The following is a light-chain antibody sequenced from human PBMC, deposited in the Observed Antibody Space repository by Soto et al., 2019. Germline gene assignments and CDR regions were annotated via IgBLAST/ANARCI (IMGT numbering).Light chain of an antibody. CDR2: DAS. CDR1: QSVSIK. J-gene: IGKJ5*01. Sequence: EIVMTQSPATLSVSPGERATLSCRASQSVSIKLAWYQQKPGQAPRLLIYDASNRATGIPARFSGSGSGTDFTLTISSLEPEDFAVYYCQQRSNWPRITFGQGTRLEIK. V-gene: IGKV3-11*01. CDR3: QQRSNWPRIT.